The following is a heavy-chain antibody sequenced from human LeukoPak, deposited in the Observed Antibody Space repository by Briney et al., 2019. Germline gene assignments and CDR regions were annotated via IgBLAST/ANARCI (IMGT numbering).Heavy chain of an antibody. CDR3: ARRPAVRFLEWLPNFDY. J-gene: IGHJ4*02. V-gene: IGHV3-66*04. CDR1: GFTVSSNY. D-gene: IGHD3-3*01. Sequence: TGGSLRLSCAASGFTVSSNYMSWVRQAPGKGLEWGSVIYSGVSTYYADSVKGRFTISRENSKNTLYLKMYRLRAEDTAVYYCARRPAVRFLEWLPNFDYWGQGTLVTVSS. CDR2: IYSGVST.